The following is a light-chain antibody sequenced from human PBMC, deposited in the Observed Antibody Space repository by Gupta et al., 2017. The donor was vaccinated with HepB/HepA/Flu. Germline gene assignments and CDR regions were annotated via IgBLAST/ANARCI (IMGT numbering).Light chain of an antibody. CDR1: QGVNNY. CDR2: FAS. V-gene: IGKV1-16*02. J-gene: IGKJ4*01. Sequence: DIQMTRSPSSLSASVGDTVTLTCRASQGVNNYLAWFQQKPGEAPMSLIHFASSLQSGVPSKFSGSGSGTHFTLTISGLQPEDFATYYGHQYDSFPLPFGGGPRWRS. CDR3: HQYDSFPLP.